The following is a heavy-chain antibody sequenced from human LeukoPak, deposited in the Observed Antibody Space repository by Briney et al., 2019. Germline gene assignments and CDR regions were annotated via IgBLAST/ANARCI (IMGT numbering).Heavy chain of an antibody. J-gene: IGHJ6*03. CDR3: ARERHPRWLGYYYYMDV. D-gene: IGHD5-12*01. V-gene: IGHV1-2*02. CDR1: GYTFTGYY. CDR2: INPNSGGT. Sequence: ASVKVSCKASGYTFTGYYMHWVRQAPGQGLEWMGWINPNSGGTNYAQKSQGRVTMTRDTSISTAYMELSRLRSDDTAVYYCARERHPRWLGYYYYMDVWGKGTTVTVSS.